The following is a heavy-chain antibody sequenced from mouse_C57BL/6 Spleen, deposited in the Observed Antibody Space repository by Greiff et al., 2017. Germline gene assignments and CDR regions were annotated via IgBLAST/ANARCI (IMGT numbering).Heavy chain of an antibody. CDR2: IYPGDGDT. J-gene: IGHJ2*01. D-gene: IGHD1-1*01. CDR1: GYAFSSSW. CDR3: ARRITTEGFDY. Sequence: QVQLQQSGPELVKPGASVKISCKASGYAFSSSWMNWVKQRPGKGLEWIGRIYPGDGDTNYNGKFKGKATLTADKSSSTAYMQLSSLTSEDSAVYFCARRITTEGFDYWGQGTTLTVSS. V-gene: IGHV1-82*01.